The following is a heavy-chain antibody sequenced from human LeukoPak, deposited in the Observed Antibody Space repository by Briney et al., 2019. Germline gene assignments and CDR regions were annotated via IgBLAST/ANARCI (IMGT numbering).Heavy chain of an antibody. D-gene: IGHD1-14*01. V-gene: IGHV1-3*01. CDR2: INAGNGNT. CDR1: GYTFTSYA. J-gene: IGHJ5*02. CDR3: ARGSSTGTRGWFDP. Sequence: ASVKVSCKASGYTFTSYAMHWVRQAPGQRLEWMGWINAGNGNTKYSQKFQGRVTITRDTSASTAYMELSSLRSEDTAVYYCARGSSTGTRGWFDPWGQGTLVTVSS.